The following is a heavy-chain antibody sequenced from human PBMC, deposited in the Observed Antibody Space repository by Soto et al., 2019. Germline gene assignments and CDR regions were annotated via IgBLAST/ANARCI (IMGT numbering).Heavy chain of an antibody. J-gene: IGHJ6*03. V-gene: IGHV3-7*01. CDR1: GFTFSSYW. Sequence: GGSLRLSCAASGFTFSSYWMSWVRQAPGKGLEWVANIKQDGSEKYYVDSVKGRFTISRDNAKNSLYLQMNSLRAEDTAVYYCARADDEPKRYYYYYYYMDVWGKGTPVTVSS. CDR3: ARADDEPKRYYYYYYYMDV. D-gene: IGHD3-16*01. CDR2: IKQDGSEK.